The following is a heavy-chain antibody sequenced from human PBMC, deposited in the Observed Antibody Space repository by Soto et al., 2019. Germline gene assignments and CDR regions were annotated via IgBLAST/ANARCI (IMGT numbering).Heavy chain of an antibody. J-gene: IGHJ4*02. CDR2: MYYGGNT. CDR3: ARLGNVKYCGYVDY. D-gene: IGHD2-21*01. CDR1: GDSISSSGYF. V-gene: IGHV4-39*01. Sequence: QVQLQESGPGLVKPSETLSLTCTVSGDSISSSGYFWGWVRQPPEKGLEWIASMYYGGNTHYNPSLMSRVTISVYTSKNRLTLELSSVTAADTAVYYCARLGNVKYCGYVDYWGQGTLVTVSS.